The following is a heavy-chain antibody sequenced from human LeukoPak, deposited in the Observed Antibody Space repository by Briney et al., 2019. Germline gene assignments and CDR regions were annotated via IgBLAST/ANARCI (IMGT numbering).Heavy chain of an antibody. J-gene: IGHJ4*02. D-gene: IGHD3-10*01. CDR1: GFSLGTYA. Sequence: PGGSLRLSCTASGFSLGTYAMHWVRRAQGKGFEWVAVISSDGSITIYPDSMRGRFTISRDNSKNTLYLEMKSLRGVDTALYFCARDPIGGRPDYLDLWGQGTPVTVSS. CDR3: ARDPIGGRPDYLDL. CDR2: ISSDGSIT. V-gene: IGHV3-30*01.